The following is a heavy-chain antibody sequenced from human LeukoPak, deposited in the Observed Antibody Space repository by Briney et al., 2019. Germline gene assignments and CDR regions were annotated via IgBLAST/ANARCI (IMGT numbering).Heavy chain of an antibody. CDR1: GASISSGSYY. D-gene: IGHD1-26*01. J-gene: IGHJ1*01. Sequence: TSETLSLTCTVSGASISSGSYYWGWIRQPPGKGLEWIASIYYRGSTYDNPSLKSRVTISLDTSKNQFSLKLSSVTAADTAVYYCARLPIMVGAPRHFQDWGQGTLVIVSS. CDR3: ARLPIMVGAPRHFQD. V-gene: IGHV4-39*01. CDR2: IYYRGST.